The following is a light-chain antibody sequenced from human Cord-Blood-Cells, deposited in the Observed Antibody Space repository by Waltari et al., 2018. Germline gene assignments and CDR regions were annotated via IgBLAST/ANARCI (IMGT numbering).Light chain of an antibody. CDR1: SSDVGGYNA. V-gene: IGLV2-14*01. CDR3: SSYTSSSTLV. CDR2: DVS. Sequence: QSALTQPASVFGSPGQSITIACPGTSSDVGGYNAVSWYQQPPGKAPQLMIYDVSNRPSGVSNRFSGSKSGNTASLTISGLQAEDEADYYCSSYTSSSTLVFGGGTKLTVL. J-gene: IGLJ2*01.